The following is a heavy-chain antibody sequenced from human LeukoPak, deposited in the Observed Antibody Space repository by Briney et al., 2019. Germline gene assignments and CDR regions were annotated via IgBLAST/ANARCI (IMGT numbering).Heavy chain of an antibody. D-gene: IGHD2-2*01. CDR3: ARTETNTSWSPDFDS. CDR1: DYSISISSGYY. Sequence: SETLSLTCTVSDYSISISSGYYWAWLRQPPGKGLEWIGEINHSGRTNYNPSLKSRVTISVDTSKNQFSLKVTSVTAADTAVYYCARTETNTSWSPDFDSWGQGTLVTVSS. J-gene: IGHJ4*02. CDR2: INHSGRT. V-gene: IGHV4-38-2*02.